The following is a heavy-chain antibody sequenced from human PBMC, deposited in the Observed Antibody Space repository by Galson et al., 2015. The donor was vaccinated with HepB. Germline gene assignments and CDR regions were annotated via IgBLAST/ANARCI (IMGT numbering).Heavy chain of an antibody. D-gene: IGHD3-22*01. CDR3: ARDSGYYDSSGYYPRGYAFDI. Sequence: SVKVSCKASGGTFSSYTISWVRQAPGQGLEWMGRIIPILGIANYAQKFQGRVTITADKSTSTAYMELSSLRSEDTAVYYCARDSGYYDSSGYYPRGYAFDIWGQGTMVTVSS. CDR1: GGTFSSYT. CDR2: IIPILGIA. V-gene: IGHV1-69*04. J-gene: IGHJ3*02.